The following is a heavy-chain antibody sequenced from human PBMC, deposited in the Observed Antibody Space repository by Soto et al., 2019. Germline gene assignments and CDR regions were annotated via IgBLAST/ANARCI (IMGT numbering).Heavy chain of an antibody. CDR3: AADALYYDFWSGLPDAFDI. CDR2: IVVGSGNT. Sequence: SVKVSCKASGYTFTSSAMQWVRQARGQRLEWIGWIVVGSGNTNYAQKFQERVTITRDMSTSTAYMELSSLRSEDTAVYYCAADALYYDFWSGLPDAFDIWGQGTMVTVSS. CDR1: GYTFTSSA. D-gene: IGHD3-3*01. J-gene: IGHJ3*02. V-gene: IGHV1-58*02.